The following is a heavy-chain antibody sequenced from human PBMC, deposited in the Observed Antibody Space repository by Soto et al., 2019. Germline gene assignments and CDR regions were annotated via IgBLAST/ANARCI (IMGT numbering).Heavy chain of an antibody. V-gene: IGHV4-39*01. J-gene: IGHJ3*02. CDR1: GGSISRNNYY. Sequence: SETLSLTCTVSGGSISRNNYYWGWIRQPPGKGLEWIGSIYYSGSTYYNPSLKSRVTISADTSKNQFSLKVSSVTAADTALYYCASSYTDDVFDIWGQGTMVTVS. CDR3: ASSYTDDVFDI. D-gene: IGHD4-4*01. CDR2: IYYSGST.